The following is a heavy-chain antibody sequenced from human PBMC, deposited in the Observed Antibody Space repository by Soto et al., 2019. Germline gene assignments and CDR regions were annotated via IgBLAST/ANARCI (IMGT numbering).Heavy chain of an antibody. CDR3: ARGVAGAGGSYGMDV. Sequence: EVQLVESGGGLVQPGGSLRLSCVASGFTFSSDWMHWVRQAPGKGLVWVSRINSDGSSRSSGDSVKGRFTISRDNAXHTRYLQMNSLRAEDTAVYYCARGVAGAGGSYGMDVWGQGTTVTVSS. CDR2: INSDGSSR. CDR1: GFTFSSDW. V-gene: IGHV3-74*01. J-gene: IGHJ6*02. D-gene: IGHD6-13*01.